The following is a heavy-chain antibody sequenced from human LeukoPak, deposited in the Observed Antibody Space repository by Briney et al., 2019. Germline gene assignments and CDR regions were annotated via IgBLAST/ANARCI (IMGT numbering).Heavy chain of an antibody. CDR1: GGSITTTNF. J-gene: IGHJ4*02. V-gene: IGHV4-4*02. Sequence: SQTLSLTCGVSGGSITTTNFWSWVRQTPGQCLEWIGEVSVSGLSDYNPSLRGRVTMSLDTSKNHLSLKLTSVTAADTAVYYCTRENAAFSPFGYWGQGTLVTV. D-gene: IGHD6-25*01. CDR3: TRENAAFSPFGY. CDR2: VSVSGLS.